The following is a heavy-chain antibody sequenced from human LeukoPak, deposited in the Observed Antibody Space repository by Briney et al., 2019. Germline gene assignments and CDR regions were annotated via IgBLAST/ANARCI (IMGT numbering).Heavy chain of an antibody. V-gene: IGHV4-34*01. Sequence: SETLSLTCAVYGGSFSGYYWSGIRQPPGKGLEWIGEINHSGSTNYNPSLKSRVTISVDTSKNQFSLKLSSVTAADTAVYYCALPRYGSGSSDYWGQGTLVTVSS. CDR2: INHSGST. CDR1: GGSFSGYY. J-gene: IGHJ4*02. D-gene: IGHD3-10*01. CDR3: ALPRYGSGSSDY.